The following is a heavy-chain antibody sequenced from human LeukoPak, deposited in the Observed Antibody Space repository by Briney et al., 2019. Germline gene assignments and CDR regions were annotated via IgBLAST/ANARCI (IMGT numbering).Heavy chain of an antibody. D-gene: IGHD3-10*01. CDR3: ARGKGRSITMVRGVNSYYFDY. Sequence: SETLSLTCTVSGGSISSGGYYWSWIRQPPGKGLEWIGYIYHSGSTNYNPSLKSRVTISVDTSKNQFSLKLSSVTAADTAVYYCARGKGRSITMVRGVNSYYFDYWGQGTLVTVSS. CDR1: GGSISSGGYY. CDR2: IYHSGST. V-gene: IGHV4-30-2*01. J-gene: IGHJ4*02.